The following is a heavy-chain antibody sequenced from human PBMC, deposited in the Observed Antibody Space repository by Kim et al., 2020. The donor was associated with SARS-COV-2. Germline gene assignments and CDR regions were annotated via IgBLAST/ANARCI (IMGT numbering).Heavy chain of an antibody. J-gene: IGHJ5*02. V-gene: IGHV4-4*07. D-gene: IGHD2-2*01. CDR1: GGSISSYY. Sequence: ETLSLTCTVSGGSISSYYWSWIRQPAGKGLEWIGRIYTSGSTNYNPSLTSRVTMSVDTSKNQFSLKLSSVTAADTAVYYCARDTNRINWFDPWGQGTLVTVSS. CDR2: IYTSGST. CDR3: ARDTNRINWFDP.